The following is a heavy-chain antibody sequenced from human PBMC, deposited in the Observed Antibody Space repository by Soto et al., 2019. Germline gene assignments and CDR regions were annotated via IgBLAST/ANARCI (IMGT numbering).Heavy chain of an antibody. J-gene: IGHJ5*02. CDR1: GGTFSSYA. CDR3: PRDRNTAIVTVWFEH. Sequence: QVQLVQSGAEVKRPGSSVKVSCKASGGTFSSYAISWVRQAPGQGLEWMGGIIPIFGTANYAQKFQGRVTITADESTSTAYMVLGSLRSEDTAVHYCPRDRNTAIVTVWFEHWGQGTLVTVSS. D-gene: IGHD5-18*01. CDR2: IIPIFGTA. V-gene: IGHV1-69*01.